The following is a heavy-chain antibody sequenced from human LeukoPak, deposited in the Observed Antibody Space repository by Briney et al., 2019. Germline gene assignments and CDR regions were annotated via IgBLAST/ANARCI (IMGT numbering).Heavy chain of an antibody. J-gene: IGHJ4*02. Sequence: GGSLRLSCAASGFTFSSYEMNWVRQAPGKGLAWVSYISSGSTIYDADSMKGRFTISRDNAKNSLYLQMNSLRAEDTAVYYCARESIAVAGAPFDYWGRGTLVTVSS. V-gene: IGHV3-48*03. CDR2: ISSGSTI. CDR3: ARESIAVAGAPFDY. CDR1: GFTFSSYE. D-gene: IGHD6-19*01.